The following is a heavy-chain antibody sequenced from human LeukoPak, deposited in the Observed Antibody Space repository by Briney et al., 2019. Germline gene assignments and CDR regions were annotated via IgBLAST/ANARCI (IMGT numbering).Heavy chain of an antibody. D-gene: IGHD5-18*01. Sequence: KPSETLSLTCTVSGGSISSSSYYWGWIRQPPGKGLEWIGSIYYSGSTYYNPSLKSRVTISVDTSKNQFSLKLSSVTAADTAVYYCARDDTGIDYWGQGTLVTVSS. V-gene: IGHV4-39*07. CDR3: ARDDTGIDY. J-gene: IGHJ4*02. CDR2: IYYSGST. CDR1: GGSISSSSYY.